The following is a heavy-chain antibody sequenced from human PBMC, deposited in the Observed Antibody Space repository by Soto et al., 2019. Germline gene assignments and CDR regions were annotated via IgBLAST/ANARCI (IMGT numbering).Heavy chain of an antibody. D-gene: IGHD3-16*01. Sequence: LRGSLRVSYASSGFNFITHSLSWVRQAPGKGLEWVSSISSSGTYIDYADSVRGRFTISRDNAKKSLFLQMNSLRAEDTATYYRVRDGLVDEDSDGQYFASGGR. CDR2: ISSSGTYI. CDR1: GFNFITHS. CDR3: VRDGLVDEDSDGQYFAS. V-gene: IGHV3-21*01. J-gene: IGHJ2*01.